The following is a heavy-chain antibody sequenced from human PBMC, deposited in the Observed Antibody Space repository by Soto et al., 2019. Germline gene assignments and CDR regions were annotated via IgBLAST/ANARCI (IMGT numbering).Heavy chain of an antibody. J-gene: IGHJ6*02. CDR2: MSPNSGNT. D-gene: IGHD3-16*02. Sequence: ASVKVSCKASGYTFTSYDINWVRQATGQGLEWMGWMSPNSGNTGYAQKFQGRVTMTRNTSISTAYMELSSLRSEDTAVYYCARGAIGDYVWGSYRQTGDYYYGMDVWGQGTTVTVSS. CDR3: ARGAIGDYVWGSYRQTGDYYYGMDV. CDR1: GYTFTSYD. V-gene: IGHV1-8*01.